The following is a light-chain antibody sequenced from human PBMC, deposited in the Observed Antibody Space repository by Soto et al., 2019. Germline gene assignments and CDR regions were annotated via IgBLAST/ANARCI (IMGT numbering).Light chain of an antibody. V-gene: IGLV2-14*01. CDR2: YVS. CDR1: SGDVGGYNY. CDR3: CSYATGSVYV. Sequence: QSALTQPASVSGSPGQSIAISCTGTSGDVGGYNYVSWYQQHPGKVPKLMMFYVSNRPSGVSNRVSGSKSGNTASLTISGVQAEDEADYFCCSYATGSVYVFGTGTKLTVL. J-gene: IGLJ1*01.